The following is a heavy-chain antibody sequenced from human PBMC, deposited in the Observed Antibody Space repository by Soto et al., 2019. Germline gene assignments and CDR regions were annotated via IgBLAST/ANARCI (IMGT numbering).Heavy chain of an antibody. V-gene: IGHV3-74*01. J-gene: IGHJ4*02. CDR2: INSDGSST. D-gene: IGHD2-15*01. Sequence: EVQLVESGGGLVQPGRSLRLSCAASGFTFSSYWMHWVRQAPGKGLVWVSRINSDGSSTSYADSVKGRFTISRDKAKNTLYLQMNSLRAEDTAVYYCVRTSLVVAAATREDYWGQGTLVTVSS. CDR1: GFTFSSYW. CDR3: VRTSLVVAAATREDY.